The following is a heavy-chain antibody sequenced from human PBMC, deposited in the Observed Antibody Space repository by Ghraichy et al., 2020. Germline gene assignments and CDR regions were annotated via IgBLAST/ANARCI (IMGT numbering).Heavy chain of an antibody. CDR2: IYYSGST. CDR1: GASISSYY. D-gene: IGHD4/OR15-4a*01. CDR3: ARRKGAGQLDWYFDL. Sequence: SQTLSLTCTVSGASISSYYWSWIRQPPGRGLEWIGYIYYSGSTNYNPSLKSRVTISVDTSKNQFSLKLSSVTAADTAVYYCARRKGAGQLDWYFDLWGRGTLVTVSS. J-gene: IGHJ2*01. V-gene: IGHV4-59*08.